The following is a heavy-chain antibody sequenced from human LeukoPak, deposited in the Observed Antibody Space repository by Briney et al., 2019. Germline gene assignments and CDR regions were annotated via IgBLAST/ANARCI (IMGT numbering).Heavy chain of an antibody. V-gene: IGHV5-51*01. Sequence: GESLKISCKASGYSFTTYWIGWVRQMPGKGLEWMGIVYPGDSDTKYSPSFQGQVTISADKSISTAYLQWSSLKASDSAIYYCARHGGGYSRTTSCYLFDPWGQGTLVTVSS. CDR2: VYPGDSDT. D-gene: IGHD2-2*01. J-gene: IGHJ5*02. CDR1: GYSFTTYW. CDR3: ARHGGGYSRTTSCYLFDP.